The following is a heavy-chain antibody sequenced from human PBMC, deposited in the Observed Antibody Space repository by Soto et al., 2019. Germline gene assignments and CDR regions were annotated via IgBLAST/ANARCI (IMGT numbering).Heavy chain of an antibody. V-gene: IGHV2-5*01. CDR1: GISLSTIGVG. CDR2: VYWNDDK. D-gene: IGHD6-6*01. CDR3: ARGLAALPVFAFDI. J-gene: IGHJ3*02. Sequence: SGPTLVNPTQTLTLTCSLSGISLSTIGVGVGCIRQSPGKALEWLALVYWNDDKHYNPSLKSRLTITKDTSKNQAVLTMTNMDPLDTATYYCARGLAALPVFAFDIWGQGTMVTVSS.